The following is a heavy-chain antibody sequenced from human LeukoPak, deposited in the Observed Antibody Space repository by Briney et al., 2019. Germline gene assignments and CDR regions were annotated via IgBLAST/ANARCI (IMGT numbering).Heavy chain of an antibody. Sequence: SETLSLTCAVYGGSFSGYYWSWIRQPPGKGLEWIGEINHSGSTNYNPSLKSRVTISVDTSKDQFSLKLSSVTAADTAVYYCARDSGLRYYYYMDVWGKGTTVTISS. D-gene: IGHD1-26*01. V-gene: IGHV4-34*01. CDR2: INHSGST. CDR1: GGSFSGYY. CDR3: ARDSGLRYYYYMDV. J-gene: IGHJ6*03.